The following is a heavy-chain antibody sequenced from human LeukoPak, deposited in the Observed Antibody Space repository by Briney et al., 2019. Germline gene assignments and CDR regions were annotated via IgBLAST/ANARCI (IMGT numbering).Heavy chain of an antibody. CDR3: ACPTYYYDSSGYSPDY. Sequence: PGGSLRLSCAASGFTFSSYAMHWVRQAPGKGLEWVAVISYDGSNKYYADSVKGRFTISRDNSKNTLYLQMNSLRAEDTAVYYCACPTYYYDSSGYSPDYWGQGTLVTVSS. CDR2: ISYDGSNK. J-gene: IGHJ4*02. V-gene: IGHV3-30-3*01. D-gene: IGHD3-22*01. CDR1: GFTFSSYA.